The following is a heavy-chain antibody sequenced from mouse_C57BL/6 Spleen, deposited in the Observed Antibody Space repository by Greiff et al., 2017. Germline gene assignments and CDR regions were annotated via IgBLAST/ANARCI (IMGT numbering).Heavy chain of an antibody. D-gene: IGHD1-1*01. CDR3: ARSHHYYGSSPHAMDY. CDR1: GYTFTSYW. J-gene: IGHJ4*01. V-gene: IGHV1-64*01. CDR2: IHPNSGST. Sequence: QVQLQQPGAELVKPGASVKLSCKASGYTFTSYWMHWVKQRPGQGLEWIGMIHPNSGSTNYNEKFKSKATLTVDKSSSTAYMQLSSLTSEDSAVYYCARSHHYYGSSPHAMDYWGQGTSVTVSS.